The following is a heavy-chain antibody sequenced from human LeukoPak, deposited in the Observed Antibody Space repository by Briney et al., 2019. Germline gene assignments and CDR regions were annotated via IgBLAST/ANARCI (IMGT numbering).Heavy chain of an antibody. V-gene: IGHV1-69*05. CDR2: IIPIFGIP. CDR1: GGTFTSYV. D-gene: IGHD3-3*01. J-gene: IGHJ6*03. CDR3: ATALFRSLEWLHRGDNHYYYYMDV. Sequence: SVKVSCKASGGTFTSYVISWVRQAPGQGLECMGWIIPIFGIPKYVERFQGRLTITTDESMSTACMELSSLRSEDTAVYFCATALFRSLEWLHRGDNHYYYYMDVWGNGTTVTVSS.